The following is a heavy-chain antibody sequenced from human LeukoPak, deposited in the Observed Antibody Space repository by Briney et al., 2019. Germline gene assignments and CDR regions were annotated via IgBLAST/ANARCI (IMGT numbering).Heavy chain of an antibody. CDR2: IYTSGST. Sequence: SETLSLTCTVSGGSFSSGSYYWSWIRQPAGKGLVWIGRIYTSGSTNYNPSLKSRVTISVDTSKNQFSLKLSSVTAADTAVYYCASLLWFGGTYYMDVWGKGTTVTISS. CDR3: ASLLWFGGTYYMDV. CDR1: GGSFSSGSYY. J-gene: IGHJ6*03. V-gene: IGHV4-61*02. D-gene: IGHD3-10*01.